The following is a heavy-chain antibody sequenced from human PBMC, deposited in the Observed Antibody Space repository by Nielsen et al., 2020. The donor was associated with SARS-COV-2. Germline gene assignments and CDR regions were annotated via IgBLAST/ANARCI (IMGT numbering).Heavy chain of an antibody. V-gene: IGHV3-30*18. D-gene: IGHD3-10*01. J-gene: IGHJ6*03. Sequence: GESLKISCAASGFTFSSYGMHWVRQAPGKGLEWVAVISYDGSNKYYADSVKGRFTISRDNSKNTLYLQMNSLRAEDTAVYYCAKVRGSGTGANYYYYYMDVWGKGTTVTVSS. CDR3: AKVRGSGTGANYYYYYMDV. CDR2: ISYDGSNK. CDR1: GFTFSSYG.